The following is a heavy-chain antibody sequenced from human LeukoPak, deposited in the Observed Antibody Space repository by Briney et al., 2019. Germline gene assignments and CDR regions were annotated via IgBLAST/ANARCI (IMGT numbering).Heavy chain of an antibody. CDR3: ARGYYDRQAYSNPFDN. D-gene: IGHD3-22*01. V-gene: IGHV4-59*01. J-gene: IGHJ4*02. Sequence: SETLSLTCTVSGGSFSSSYWSWIRQPPGKGLEWIAYIHYSGNTNYNPSLKSRVTVSIDRSKSQFSLELSSVTAADTAVYYCARGYYDRQAYSNPFDNWGQGILVTVSS. CDR1: GGSFSSSY. CDR2: IHYSGNT.